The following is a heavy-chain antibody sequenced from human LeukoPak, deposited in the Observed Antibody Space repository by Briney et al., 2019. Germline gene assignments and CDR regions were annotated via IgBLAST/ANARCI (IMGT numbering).Heavy chain of an antibody. D-gene: IGHD6-13*01. CDR1: GYSFTSYW. V-gene: IGHV5-51*01. J-gene: IGHJ3*02. Sequence: PGESLKISCKGSGYSFTSYWIGWVRQMPGKGLEWMGIIYPGDSDTRYSPSFQGQVTISADKSISTAYLQWSSLKASDTAMYYCARSHSSSWYVSHAFDIWGQGTMVTVSS. CDR2: IYPGDSDT. CDR3: ARSHSSSWYVSHAFDI.